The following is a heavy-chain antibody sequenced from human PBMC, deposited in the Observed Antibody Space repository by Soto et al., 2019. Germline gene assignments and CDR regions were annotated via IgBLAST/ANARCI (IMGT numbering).Heavy chain of an antibody. CDR2: VNPKFGST. Sequence: QVQLVQSGAEVKPPGASVKISCTSSGYMFTNFFIHWVRLAPGQGLQWIGIVNPKFGSTGTAQKYQARVTMSVATSPNTVSLEVSSLRPEDTGLYFCARGGSVVLAPDDVHVDQYGMDLWGQGTTVTVS. D-gene: IGHD6-25*01. CDR3: ARGGSVVLAPDDVHVDQYGMDL. CDR1: GYMFTNFF. J-gene: IGHJ6*02. V-gene: IGHV1-46*01.